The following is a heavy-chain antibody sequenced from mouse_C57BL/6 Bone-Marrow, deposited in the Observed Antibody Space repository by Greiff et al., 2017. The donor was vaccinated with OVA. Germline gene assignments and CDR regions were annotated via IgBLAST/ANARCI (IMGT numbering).Heavy chain of an antibody. CDR3: TRALYYGSSYEDAMDY. CDR2: IDPETGGT. D-gene: IGHD1-1*01. V-gene: IGHV1-15*01. J-gene: IGHJ4*01. CDR1: GYTFTDYE. Sequence: VKLQQSGAELVRPGASVTLSCKASGYTFTDYEMHWVKQTPVHGLEWIGAIDPETGGTAYNQKFKGKALLTADKSSSTAYLELRSLTSEDSAVYYCTRALYYGSSYEDAMDYWGQGTSVTVS.